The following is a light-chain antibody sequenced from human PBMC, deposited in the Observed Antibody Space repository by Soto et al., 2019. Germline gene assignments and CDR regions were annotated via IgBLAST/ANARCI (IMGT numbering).Light chain of an antibody. CDR2: EVS. CDR1: SSDVGSYNR. J-gene: IGLJ2*01. V-gene: IGLV2-18*02. Sequence: QSALTQPSSVSGSPGQSVTISCTGTSSDVGSYNRVSWYQQPPGTAPKLMIYEVSNRSSGVPDRFSGSKSGNTASLTISGLQAEDEADYYCSSYTSSSAWVFGGGTKLTVL. CDR3: SSYTSSSAWV.